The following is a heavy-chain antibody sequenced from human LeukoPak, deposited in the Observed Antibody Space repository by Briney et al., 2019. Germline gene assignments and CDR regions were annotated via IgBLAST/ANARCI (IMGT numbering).Heavy chain of an antibody. V-gene: IGHV4-38-2*02. D-gene: IGHD3-16*01. Sequence: PSETLSLTCTVSGYSISSGHFWSWIRQPPGKGLEWIGSIYGSGTTYYDPPLRRRVSISADTSKNYFSLELSSVTAADTAVYYCASVGGGSPYWGQGTLVTVSS. CDR3: ASVGGGSPY. CDR1: GYSISSGHF. J-gene: IGHJ4*02. CDR2: IYGSGTT.